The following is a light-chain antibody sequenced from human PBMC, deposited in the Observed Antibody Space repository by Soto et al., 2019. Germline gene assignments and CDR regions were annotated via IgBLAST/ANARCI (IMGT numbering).Light chain of an antibody. CDR1: QSVSSNY. CDR2: GAS. CDR3: HQYGRSPAT. V-gene: IGKV3-20*01. Sequence: ENVLTQSPGTLSLSPGERATLSCRASQSVSSNYLAWYQQKPGQAPRLLVYGASSRATGVPERFSASGSWTDFTLPISRLEPEDDAVYVCHQYGRSPATCGQGTKLEIK. J-gene: IGKJ2*01.